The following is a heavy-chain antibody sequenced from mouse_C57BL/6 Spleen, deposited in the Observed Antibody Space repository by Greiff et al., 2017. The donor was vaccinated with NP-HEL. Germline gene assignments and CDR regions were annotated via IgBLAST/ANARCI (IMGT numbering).Heavy chain of an antibody. J-gene: IGHJ2*01. Sequence: EVQLVESGPGLVKPSQSLSLTCSVTGYSITSGYYWNWIRQFPGNKLEWMGYISYDGSNNYNPSLKNRISITRDTSKNQFFLKLNSVTTEDTATYYCARNDGFDYWGQGTTLTVSS. V-gene: IGHV3-6*01. CDR3: ARNDGFDY. D-gene: IGHD2-3*01. CDR1: GYSITSGYY. CDR2: ISYDGSN.